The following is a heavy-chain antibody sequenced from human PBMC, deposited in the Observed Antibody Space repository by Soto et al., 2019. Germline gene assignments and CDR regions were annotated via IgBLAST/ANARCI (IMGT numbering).Heavy chain of an antibody. Sequence: QVQLQESGPGLVKPSGTLSLTCAVSGDSISSSAWWTWVRQPPEKGLEWIGEIHHSGGPNYNPSLKSRVTISIDKPKNQFSLKLSTVTAADTAVYYCARDYAGITGTTLVWGQGLLVTVSS. CDR1: GDSISSSAW. CDR3: ARDYAGITGTTLV. CDR2: IHHSGGP. J-gene: IGHJ4*02. D-gene: IGHD1-20*01. V-gene: IGHV4-4*02.